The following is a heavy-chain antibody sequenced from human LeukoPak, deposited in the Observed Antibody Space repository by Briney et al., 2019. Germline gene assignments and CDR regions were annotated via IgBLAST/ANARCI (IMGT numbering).Heavy chain of an antibody. CDR1: GFTFSSYA. V-gene: IGHV3-23*01. CDR3: AKGPNPYCSSTSYSSGGGFDP. D-gene: IGHD2-2*01. Sequence: GGSLRLSCAASGFTFSSYAMSWVRQAPGKGLEWVSAISGSGGSTYYADSVKGRFTISRDNSKNTLYLQMNSLRAEDTAVYYCAKGPNPYCSSTSYSSGGGFDPWGQGTLVTVSS. J-gene: IGHJ5*02. CDR2: ISGSGGST.